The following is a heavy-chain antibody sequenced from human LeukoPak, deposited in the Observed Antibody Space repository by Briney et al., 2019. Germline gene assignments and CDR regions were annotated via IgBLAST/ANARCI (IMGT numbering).Heavy chain of an antibody. D-gene: IGHD5-24*01. V-gene: IGHV3-21*01. CDR3: ARGGWGMATTYFDY. CDR1: GFTFSSYS. J-gene: IGHJ4*02. Sequence: PGGSLRLSYAASGFTFSSYSMNWVRQAPGKGLEWVSSISSSSSYIYYADSVKGRFTISRDNAKNSLYLQMNSLRAEDTAVYYCARGGWGMATTYFDYWGQGTLVTVSS. CDR2: ISSSSSYI.